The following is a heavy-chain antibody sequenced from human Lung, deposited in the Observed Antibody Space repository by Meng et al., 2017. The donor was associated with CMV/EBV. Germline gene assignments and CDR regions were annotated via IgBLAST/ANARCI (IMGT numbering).Heavy chain of an antibody. V-gene: IGHV4-30-4*08. CDR1: GGSISSGDYY. CDR3: ARGNWNDAFVLAY. CDR2: IYYSGST. D-gene: IGHD1-1*01. Sequence: LXCTVSGGSISSGDYYWSWIRQPPGKGLEWIGYIYYSGSTYYNPSLKSRVTISVETSKNQFSLKLSSVTAADTAVYYCARGNWNDAFVLAYWGQGTXVTGYS. J-gene: IGHJ4*02.